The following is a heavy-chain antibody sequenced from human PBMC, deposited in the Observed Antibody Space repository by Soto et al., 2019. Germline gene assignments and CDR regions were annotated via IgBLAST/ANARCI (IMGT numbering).Heavy chain of an antibody. V-gene: IGHV4-4*02. D-gene: IGHD1-7*01. Sequence: PSETLSLACVVSGGSISSSNWWSWVRQPPGKGLEWIGEIYHSGSTNYNPSLKSRVTISVDKSKNQFSLKLSSVTAADTAVYYCARDPGNSDYYYYGMDVWGQGTTVPVSS. CDR2: IYHSGST. CDR1: GGSISSSNW. J-gene: IGHJ6*02. CDR3: ARDPGNSDYYYYGMDV.